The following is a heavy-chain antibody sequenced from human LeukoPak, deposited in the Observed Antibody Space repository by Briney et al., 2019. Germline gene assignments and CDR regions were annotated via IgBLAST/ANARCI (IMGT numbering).Heavy chain of an antibody. Sequence: GASVKVSCKASGYTFTSYGISWVRQAPGQGLEWMGWISAYNGNTNYAQKLQGRVTMTTDTSTSTAYMELRSLRSEDTAVYYCARTSMTTVTRPLRYWGQGTLVTVSS. CDR3: ARTSMTTVTRPLRY. J-gene: IGHJ4*02. CDR2: ISAYNGNT. V-gene: IGHV1-18*01. D-gene: IGHD4-17*01. CDR1: GYTFTSYG.